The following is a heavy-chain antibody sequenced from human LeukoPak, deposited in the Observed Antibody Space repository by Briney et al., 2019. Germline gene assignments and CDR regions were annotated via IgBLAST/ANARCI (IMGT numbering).Heavy chain of an antibody. Sequence: GGSLRLSCAASGFTFSSYGMHWVRQAPGKGLEWVAVIWYDGSNKYYADSVKGRFTISRDNSKNTLYLQMNSLRAEDTAVYYCARALLGYDILTGYQASAFDIWGQGTMVTVSS. J-gene: IGHJ3*02. CDR2: IWYDGSNK. CDR1: GFTFSSYG. D-gene: IGHD3-9*01. CDR3: ARALLGYDILTGYQASAFDI. V-gene: IGHV3-33*01.